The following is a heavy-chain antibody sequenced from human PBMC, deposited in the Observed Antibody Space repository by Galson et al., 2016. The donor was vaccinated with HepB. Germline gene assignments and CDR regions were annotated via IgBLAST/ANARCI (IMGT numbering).Heavy chain of an antibody. CDR2: ICYSGST. V-gene: IGHV4-61*01. J-gene: IGHJ6*02. Sequence: SETLSLTCTVSGGSVSSGSYYWSWIRQPPGKGLEWIGYICYSGSTNYNPSLKSRVTISVDTSKNQFSLKLSSVTAADTAVYYCARDGRAYYYGMDVWGQGTTVTVSS. CDR3: ARDGRAYYYGMDV. CDR1: GGSVSSGSYY.